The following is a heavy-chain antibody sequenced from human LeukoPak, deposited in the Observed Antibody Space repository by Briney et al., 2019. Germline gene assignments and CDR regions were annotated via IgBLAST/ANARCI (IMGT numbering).Heavy chain of an antibody. D-gene: IGHD3-22*01. J-gene: IGHJ4*02. Sequence: GGSLRLSCAASGFTFSDFYMSWIRQAPGRGLEWVSYISRSGSAIYYADSVKGRFTISRDNAKNSLYLQMNSLRAEDTAVYYCAKVTYYYDSSGYYYGDYWGQGTLVTVSS. V-gene: IGHV3-11*01. CDR3: AKVTYYYDSSGYYYGDY. CDR1: GFTFSDFY. CDR2: ISRSGSAI.